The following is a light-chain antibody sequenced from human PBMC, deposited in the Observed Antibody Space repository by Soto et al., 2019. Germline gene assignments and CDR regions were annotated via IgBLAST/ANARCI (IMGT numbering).Light chain of an antibody. V-gene: IGKV1-5*01. CDR3: KQFQSFYRT. J-gene: IGKJ1*01. Sequence: IHITQSPSTLSSSVGDRVTITCLSSESIGTWLAWYQQKPGKAPNLLIYDASSLQSGVPSMFSGRGSGKDFPITISRMQPHDFETYYRKQFQSFYRTSGQGNKVDIK. CDR1: ESIGTW. CDR2: DAS.